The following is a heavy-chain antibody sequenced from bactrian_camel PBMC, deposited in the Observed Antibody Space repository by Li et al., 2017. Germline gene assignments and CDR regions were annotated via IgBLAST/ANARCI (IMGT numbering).Heavy chain of an antibody. D-gene: IGHD7*01. J-gene: IGHJ4*01. CDR1: GASISTTC. CDR2: CVWGTCP. Sequence: HVQLVESGGDSVRTGESLRLSCVLSGASISTTCMAWFRQSPEKEREGVAACVWGTCPYSSESVRGRFTISLDNANNSVYLLMNSLKPEDTGTYYCAYESGTTPDLCRRRGPGGYFGQGTQVTVS. V-gene: IGHV3S53*01.